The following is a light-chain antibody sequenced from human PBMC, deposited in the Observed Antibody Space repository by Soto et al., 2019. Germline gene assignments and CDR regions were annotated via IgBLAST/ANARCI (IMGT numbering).Light chain of an antibody. CDR3: QQYGNSPFT. Sequence: EIVLTKSPGTLSLSPGERASLSCRASQRGSSNYLAWYQQKPVQAPRLLIYGASSRSTGIPDRFSGRGYGTDFTLTISRLEPEDLAVYFCQQYGNSPFTFGHRPQVDIK. CDR1: QRGSSNY. J-gene: IGKJ3*01. CDR2: GAS. V-gene: IGKV3-20*01.